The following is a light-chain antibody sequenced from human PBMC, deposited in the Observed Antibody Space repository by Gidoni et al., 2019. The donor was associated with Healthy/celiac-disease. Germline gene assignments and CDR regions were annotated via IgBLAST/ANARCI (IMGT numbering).Light chain of an antibody. J-gene: IGLJ3*02. Sequence: QSALTQPASVSGSPGKSITISCTGTSSDVGGYNYVSWYQQHPGKAPKLMIYDVSNRPSGVSNRFSGSKSGNTASLTISALQAEDEADYYCSSYTSSSTLDWVFGGGTKLTVL. CDR2: DVS. CDR1: SSDVGGYNY. V-gene: IGLV2-14*01. CDR3: SSYTSSSTLDWV.